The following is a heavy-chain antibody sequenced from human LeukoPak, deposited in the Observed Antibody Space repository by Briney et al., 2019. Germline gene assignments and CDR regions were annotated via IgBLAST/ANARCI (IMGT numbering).Heavy chain of an antibody. CDR2: IWYDGSNK. D-gene: IGHD2-2*01. V-gene: IGHV3-33*01. J-gene: IGHJ4*02. CDR3: ARGDCSSTSCPQAPLDY. Sequence: GGSLRLSCAASGFTFSSYGMHWVRQAPGKGLEWVAAIWYDGSNKYYADSVKGRFTISRDNSKNTLYLQMNSLRAEDTAVYYCARGDCSSTSCPQAPLDYWGQGTLVTVSS. CDR1: GFTFSSYG.